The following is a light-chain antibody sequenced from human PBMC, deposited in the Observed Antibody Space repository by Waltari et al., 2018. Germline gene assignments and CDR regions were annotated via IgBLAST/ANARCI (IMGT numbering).Light chain of an antibody. Sequence: EVLMTQSPATLSVSPGERVPLSCRASQNIHDNLAWYQQKPGQAPRLLIYGASTRATAIPARFRGSGSGTEFTLTISSLQSEDFAVYYCQQYNKWPPLTFGGGTKVEIK. J-gene: IGKJ4*01. CDR3: QQYNKWPPLT. CDR1: QNIHDN. CDR2: GAS. V-gene: IGKV3-15*01.